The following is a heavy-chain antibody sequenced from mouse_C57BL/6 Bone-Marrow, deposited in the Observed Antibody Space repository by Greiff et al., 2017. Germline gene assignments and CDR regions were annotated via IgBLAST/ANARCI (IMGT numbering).Heavy chain of an antibody. CDR2: IWSGGST. CDR3: ARNYSNYYFDY. Sequence: VKLQESGPGLVQPSQSLSITCTVSGFSLTSYGVHWVRQSPGKGLEWLGVIWSGGSTDYNAAFISRLSISKDNSKSQVFFKMNSLQADDTAIYYCARNYSNYYFDYWGQGTTLTVSS. CDR1: GFSLTSYG. J-gene: IGHJ2*01. D-gene: IGHD2-5*01. V-gene: IGHV2-2*01.